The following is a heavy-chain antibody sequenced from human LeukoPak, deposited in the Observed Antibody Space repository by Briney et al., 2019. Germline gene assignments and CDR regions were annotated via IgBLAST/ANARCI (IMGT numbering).Heavy chain of an antibody. J-gene: IGHJ6*02. CDR2: INAGNGNT. CDR3: ARGTGCTGGSCSYYGMDV. V-gene: IGHV1-3*01. Sequence: ASVKVSCKGSGYTFSSYAMHWVRQAPGQRLEWMGWINAGNGNTKYSQKFQGRVTITRDTSATTAYMELSSLRSEDTAVYYCARGTGCTGGSCSYYGMDVWGQGTTVTVSS. D-gene: IGHD2-15*01. CDR1: GYTFSSYA.